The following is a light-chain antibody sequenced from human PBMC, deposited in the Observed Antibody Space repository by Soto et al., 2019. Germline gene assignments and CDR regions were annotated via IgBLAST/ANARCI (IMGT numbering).Light chain of an antibody. V-gene: IGKV3-20*01. CDR1: QSVSSSY. CDR3: QQYGSSGT. Sequence: EIVLTQSPGTLSLSPGEGAALSCKASQSVSSSYLAWYQRKPGQAPRLLIYGASNRATGIPDRLSGSGSGTDFTLTISRMEPEDFAVYYCQQYGSSGTFGQGTKVDIK. CDR2: GAS. J-gene: IGKJ1*01.